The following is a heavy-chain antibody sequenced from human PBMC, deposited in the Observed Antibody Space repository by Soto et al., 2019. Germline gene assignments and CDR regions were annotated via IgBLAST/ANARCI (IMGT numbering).Heavy chain of an antibody. D-gene: IGHD6-19*01. V-gene: IGHV3-23*01. CDR3: AKDLLGSLAVAGPEFDY. J-gene: IGHJ4*02. CDR2: ISGSGGST. CDR1: GFTFSSYA. Sequence: PGGSLRLSCAASGFTFSSYAMSWVRQAPGKGMEWVSAISGSGGSTYYADSVKGRFTISRDNSKNTLYLQMNSLRAEDTAVYYCAKDLLGSLAVAGPEFDYWGQGTLVTVSS.